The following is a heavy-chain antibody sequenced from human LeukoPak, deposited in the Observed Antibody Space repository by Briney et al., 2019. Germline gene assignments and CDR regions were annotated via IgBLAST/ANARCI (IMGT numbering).Heavy chain of an antibody. CDR1: GFTFSSYA. V-gene: IGHV3-21*04. J-gene: IGHJ4*02. CDR3: ARGFEYSSSSLPFDY. Sequence: GGSLRLSCAASGFTFSSYAMSWVRQAPGKGLEWVSSISSSSSYIYYADSVKGRFTISRDNAKNSLYLQMNSLRAEDTAVYYCARGFEYSSSSLPFDYWGQGTLVTVSS. CDR2: ISSSSSYI. D-gene: IGHD6-6*01.